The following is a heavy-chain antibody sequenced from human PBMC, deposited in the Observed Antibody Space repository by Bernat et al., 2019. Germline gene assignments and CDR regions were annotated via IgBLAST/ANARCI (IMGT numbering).Heavy chain of an antibody. CDR1: GFTFSDYY. Sequence: QVQLVESGGGLVKPGGSLRLSCAASGFTFSDYYMSWIRQAPGKGLEWVSYISSSSRYTNYADSVKGRFTISRDNAKNSLYLQMNSLRAEDTAVYYCASRASGYSSGWSLDYWGQGTLVTVSS. D-gene: IGHD6-19*01. CDR2: ISSSSRYT. CDR3: ASRASGYSSGWSLDY. J-gene: IGHJ4*02. V-gene: IGHV3-11*06.